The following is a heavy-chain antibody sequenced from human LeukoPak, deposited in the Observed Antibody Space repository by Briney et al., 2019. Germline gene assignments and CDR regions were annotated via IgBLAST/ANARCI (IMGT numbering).Heavy chain of an antibody. D-gene: IGHD1-1*01. J-gene: IGHJ4*02. V-gene: IGHV3-48*04. Sequence: GGSLRLSCVASGFTFSTYWMHWVRQAPGKGLEWISYIGISSGNTKYADSVKGRFTISGDNAKNSLYLQMNSLRVEDTAVYYCARDHNYAFDNWGQGTLVTVSS. CDR2: IGISSGNT. CDR1: GFTFSTYW. CDR3: ARDHNYAFDN.